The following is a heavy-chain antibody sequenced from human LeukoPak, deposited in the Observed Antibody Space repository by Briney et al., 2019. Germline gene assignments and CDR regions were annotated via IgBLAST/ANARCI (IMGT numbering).Heavy chain of an antibody. J-gene: IGHJ5*02. V-gene: IGHV4-61*05. CDR2: IYYSGST. CDR3: ARDSSGWYHWFDP. CDR1: GGSISSSSYY. D-gene: IGHD6-19*01. Sequence: SETLSLTCSVSGGSISSSSYYWGWIRQPPGKGLEWIGYIYYSGSTNYNPSLKSRVTISVDTSKNQFSLKLSSVTAADTAVYYCARDSSGWYHWFDPWGQGTLVTVSS.